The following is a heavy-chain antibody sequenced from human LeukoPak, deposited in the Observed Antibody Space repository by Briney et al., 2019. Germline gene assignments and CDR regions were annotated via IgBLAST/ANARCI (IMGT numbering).Heavy chain of an antibody. Sequence: SETLSLTCTVSGGSISSRYYYWGWIRQPPGKGLEWIGSIYYSGSTYYNPSLKSRVTISVDTSKNQFSLKLSSVTAADTAVYYCARVGGDYYNWFDPWGQGTLVTVSS. CDR3: ARVGGDYYNWFDP. J-gene: IGHJ5*02. V-gene: IGHV4-39*07. D-gene: IGHD3-16*01. CDR1: GGSISSRYYY. CDR2: IYYSGST.